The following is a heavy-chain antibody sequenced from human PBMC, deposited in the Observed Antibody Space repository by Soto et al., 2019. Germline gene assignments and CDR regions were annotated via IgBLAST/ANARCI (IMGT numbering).Heavy chain of an antibody. V-gene: IGHV5-51*01. Sequence: LGESLKISCKGSGYSFTSYWIGWVRQMPGKGLEWMGIIYPGDSDTRYSPSFQGQVTISADKSISTAYLQWSSLKASDTAMYYCARHSNYAGNAHYHYYYGMDVWGQGTAVTVSS. D-gene: IGHD4-4*01. CDR2: IYPGDSDT. J-gene: IGHJ6*02. CDR3: ARHSNYAGNAHYHYYYGMDV. CDR1: GYSFTSYW.